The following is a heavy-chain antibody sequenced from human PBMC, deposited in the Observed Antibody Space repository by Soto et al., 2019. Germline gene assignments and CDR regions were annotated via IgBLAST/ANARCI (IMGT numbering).Heavy chain of an antibody. Sequence: QVQLVQSGAEVKKPGSSVKVSCKASGGTFSSYAISWVRQAPGQGLEWMGGIIPIFGTANYAQKFQGRVTITADESPSTAYMELSSLRSEDTAVYYCARGSGYSGYDEYYFDYWGQGTLVTVSS. V-gene: IGHV1-69*01. J-gene: IGHJ4*02. CDR2: IIPIFGTA. D-gene: IGHD5-12*01. CDR3: ARGSGYSGYDEYYFDY. CDR1: GGTFSSYA.